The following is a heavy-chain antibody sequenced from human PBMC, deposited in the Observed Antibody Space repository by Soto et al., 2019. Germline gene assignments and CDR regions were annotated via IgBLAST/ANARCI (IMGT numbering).Heavy chain of an antibody. Sequence: PGGSLRLSCAASGFTFSSYWMHWVRQAPGKGLEWVSSISSDGTTIYYADSVQGRFTISRDNDKNSLYLQMNSLKGEDTATYYCVRVGVVARPYWGQGTPVTVSS. V-gene: IGHV3-48*04. CDR2: ISSDGTTI. D-gene: IGHD2-21*01. CDR3: VRVGVVARPY. J-gene: IGHJ4*02. CDR1: GFTFSSYW.